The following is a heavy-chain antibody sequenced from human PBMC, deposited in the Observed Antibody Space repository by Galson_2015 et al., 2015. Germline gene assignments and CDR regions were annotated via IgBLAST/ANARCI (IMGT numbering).Heavy chain of an antibody. CDR1: GFTVSSNY. J-gene: IGHJ6*02. Sequence: SLRLSCAASGFTVSSNYMSWVRQAPGKGLEWVSVIYSGGCTYYADSVKGRFTISRDNSKNTLYLQMNSLRAEDTAVNYCARPRLGGGTAMAKYYYYYGMDVWGQGTTVTVSS. D-gene: IGHD5-18*01. CDR3: ARPRLGGGTAMAKYYYYYGMDV. CDR2: IYSGGCT. V-gene: IGHV3-53*01.